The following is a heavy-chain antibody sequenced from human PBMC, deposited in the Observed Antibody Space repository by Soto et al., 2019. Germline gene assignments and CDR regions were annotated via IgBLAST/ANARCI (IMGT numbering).Heavy chain of an antibody. D-gene: IGHD3-22*01. J-gene: IGHJ5*02. V-gene: IGHV4-31*03. CDR1: VASISSGGYY. CDR2: IYYSGST. CDR3: ARESKYDTSGYPPWFAP. Sequence: QVQLQESGPGLVKPSQTLSLTCTVSVASISSGGYYWSWIRQHPGEGLEWIGYIYYSGSTSYNPSLKSRVTISVDTSKYQFSLKLRSVTDADTAVYYCARESKYDTSGYPPWFAPWGQGTLVTVSS.